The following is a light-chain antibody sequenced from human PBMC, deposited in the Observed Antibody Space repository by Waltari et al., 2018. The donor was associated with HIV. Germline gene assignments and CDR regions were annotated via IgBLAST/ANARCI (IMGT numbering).Light chain of an antibody. J-gene: IGKJ2*01. CDR3: QQRYRWPDT. Sequence: EIVMTQSPATLSLSPGERATLSCRASQSLGNNLAWYQQKPGQAPRLLMYYASIRATGIPARFRGSGSGTDFTLTISSLGPEDFAVYYCQQRYRWPDTFGQGTKLEIK. CDR1: QSLGNN. CDR2: YAS. V-gene: IGKV3-11*01.